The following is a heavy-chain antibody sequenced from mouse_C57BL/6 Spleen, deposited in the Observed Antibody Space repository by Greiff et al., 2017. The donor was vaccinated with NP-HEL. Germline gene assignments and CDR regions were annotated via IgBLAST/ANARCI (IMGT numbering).Heavy chain of an antibody. CDR1: GYTFTSYW. Sequence: VQLQQPGAELVRPGSSVKLSCKASGYTFTSYWMDWVKQRPGQGLEWIGNIYPSDSETHYNQKFKDKATLTVDKSSSTAYMQLSSRTSEESAVDYCARSRDYGSPYWYFDVWGTGTTGTVAS. V-gene: IGHV1-61*01. CDR3: ARSRDYGSPYWYFDV. J-gene: IGHJ1*03. D-gene: IGHD1-1*01. CDR2: IYPSDSET.